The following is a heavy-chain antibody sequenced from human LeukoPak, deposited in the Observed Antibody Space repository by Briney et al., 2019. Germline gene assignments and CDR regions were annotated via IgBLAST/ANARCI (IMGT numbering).Heavy chain of an antibody. J-gene: IGHJ6*02. CDR3: ARDDCSGGSPGPYGMDV. CDR2: INAGNGNT. V-gene: IGHV1-3*01. Sequence: ASVKVSCKASGYTFTSYAMHWVRQAPGQRLEWMGWINAGNGNTKYSQKFQGRVTITRDTSASTAYMELSSLRSEDTAVYYCARDDCSGGSPGPYGMDVWGQGTTVTVSS. D-gene: IGHD2-15*01. CDR1: GYTFTSYA.